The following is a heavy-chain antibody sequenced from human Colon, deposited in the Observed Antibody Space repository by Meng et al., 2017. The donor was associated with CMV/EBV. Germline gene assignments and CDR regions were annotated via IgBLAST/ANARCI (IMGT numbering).Heavy chain of an antibody. CDR3: AREAEAVANYYYYYDMDV. CDR2: ISSSGSTI. V-gene: IGHV3-48*03. J-gene: IGHJ6*02. D-gene: IGHD6-19*01. CDR1: GFTFSSYE. Sequence: GESLKISCAASGFTFSSYEMNWVRQAPGKGLEWVSYISSSGSTIYYADSVKGRFTISRDISKNTVYLQINSLTVEDTAIYFCAREAEAVANYYYYYDMDVWGQGTTVTVSS.